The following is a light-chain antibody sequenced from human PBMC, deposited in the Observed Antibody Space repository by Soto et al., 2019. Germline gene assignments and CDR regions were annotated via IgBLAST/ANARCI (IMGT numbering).Light chain of an antibody. V-gene: IGKV1-5*01. CDR3: QQYENYWT. J-gene: IGKJ1*01. CDR1: QPISSW. Sequence: DIQTTQSPPTLSASVGDRVTITCRASQPISSWLAWYHQKPGKAPKLLIYDASNLESGVPSRFSGSGSGTEFTLTISSLQPEDFGIYYCQQYENYWTFGQGTKVEIK. CDR2: DAS.